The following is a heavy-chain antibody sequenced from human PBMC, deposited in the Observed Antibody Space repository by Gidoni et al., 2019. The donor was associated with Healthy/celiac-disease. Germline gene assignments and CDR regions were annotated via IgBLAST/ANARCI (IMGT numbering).Heavy chain of an antibody. V-gene: IGHV1-46*01. CDR3: ARERYCSSTSCYRSRSFDY. CDR2: INPSGGST. Sequence: QVQLVQSGAEVKKPGASVKVSCKASGYTFTSYYMHWVRQAPGQGLEWMGIINPSGGSTSYAQKFQGRVTMTRDTSTSTVYMELSSLRSEDTAVYYCARERYCSSTSCYRSRSFDYWGQGTLVTVSS. J-gene: IGHJ4*02. CDR1: GYTFTSYY. D-gene: IGHD2-2*01.